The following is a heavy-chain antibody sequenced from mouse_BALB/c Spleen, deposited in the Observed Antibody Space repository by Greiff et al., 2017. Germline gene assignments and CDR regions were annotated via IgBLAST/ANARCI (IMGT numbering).Heavy chain of an antibody. Sequence: VHVKQSGPELVKPGASVTMSCKASGYTFTSYVMHWVWQKPGQGLEWIGYINPYNDGTKYNEKFKGKATLTSDKSSSTAYMELSSLTSEDAAVYYCARLRYEAMDYWGQGTSVTVSS. CDR1: GYTFTSYV. D-gene: IGHD1-1*01. CDR3: ARLRYEAMDY. CDR2: INPYNDGT. J-gene: IGHJ4*01. V-gene: IGHV1-14*01.